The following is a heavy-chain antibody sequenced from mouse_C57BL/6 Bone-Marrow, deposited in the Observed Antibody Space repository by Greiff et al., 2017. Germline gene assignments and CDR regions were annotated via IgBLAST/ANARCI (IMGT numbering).Heavy chain of an antibody. CDR3: ARWGGYWYFDV. CDR1: GYTFTNYW. V-gene: IGHV1-63*01. J-gene: IGHJ1*03. CDR2: IYPGGGYT. Sequence: VQLQQSGAELVRPGTSVKMSCKASGYTFTNYWIGWAKQRPGHGLEWIGDIYPGGGYTNSNEKFTGKATLNAEKSSSTAYRQFSSLTSEDSAIYYCARWGGYWYFDVWGTGTTVTVSS.